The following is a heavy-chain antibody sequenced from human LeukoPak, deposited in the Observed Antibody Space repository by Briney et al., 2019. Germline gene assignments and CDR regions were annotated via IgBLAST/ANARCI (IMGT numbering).Heavy chain of an antibody. CDR2: IYYSGTT. D-gene: IGHD6-19*01. CDR3: AGYSSGWSSGGGY. CDR1: GGSISSLTYY. V-gene: IGHV4-39*01. J-gene: IGHJ4*02. Sequence: SETLSLTCTVSGGSISSLTYYWGWIRQPPGRGLEWIASIYYSGTTYYSPSLKSRVTISVSRSNNQFSLRLTSVTAADTAVYFCAGYSSGWSSGGGYWGQGTLVTVSS.